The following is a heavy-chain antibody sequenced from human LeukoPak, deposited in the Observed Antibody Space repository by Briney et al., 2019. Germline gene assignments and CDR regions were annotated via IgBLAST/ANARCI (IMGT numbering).Heavy chain of an antibody. Sequence: PGRSLRLSCAASGFTFSSYEMNWVRQAPGKGLEWVSYISSSGSTIYYADSVKGRFTISRDNAKNSLYLQMNSLRAEDTAVYYCARSDSSGSTYRFWGQGTLVTVSS. D-gene: IGHD3-22*01. CDR2: ISSSGSTI. CDR1: GFTFSSYE. J-gene: IGHJ4*02. V-gene: IGHV3-48*03. CDR3: ARSDSSGSTYRF.